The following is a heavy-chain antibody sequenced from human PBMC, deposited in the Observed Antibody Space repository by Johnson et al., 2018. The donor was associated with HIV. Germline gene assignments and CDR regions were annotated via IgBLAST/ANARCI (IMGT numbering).Heavy chain of an antibody. CDR1: GFTVSRNY. CDR2: IYSGGST. V-gene: IGHV3-66*01. D-gene: IGHD3-16*01. J-gene: IGHJ3*02. Sequence: VQLVESGGGLVQPGGSLRLACAASGFTVSRNYMSWVRQAPGKGLEWVSVIYSGGSTHYADSVKGRFTISRDNSKNTGYLQMNSLRPEDTAVSYCARDLARRGGAAFDMWGQGTMVTVSS. CDR3: ARDLARRGGAAFDM.